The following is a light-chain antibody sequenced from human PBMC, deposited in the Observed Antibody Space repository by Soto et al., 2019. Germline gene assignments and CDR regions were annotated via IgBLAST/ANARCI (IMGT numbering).Light chain of an antibody. J-gene: IGKJ1*01. Sequence: EIVLTQSPGTLSLSPGERATLSCRASQSVSSSDLAWYQQKPGQAPRLLIYGASSRATGIPDRFSGSGSGKDFTLTISRRASEEFAVYYCQQDGSSLTWTLGQGTKVYIK. CDR2: GAS. V-gene: IGKV3-20*01. CDR1: QSVSSSD. CDR3: QQDGSSLTWT.